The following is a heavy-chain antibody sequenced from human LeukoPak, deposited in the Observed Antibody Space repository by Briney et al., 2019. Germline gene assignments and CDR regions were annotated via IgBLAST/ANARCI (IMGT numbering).Heavy chain of an antibody. CDR2: INPNSGGT. Sequence: ASVKVSCKASGYTFTGYYMHWVRQAPGQGLEWMGWINPNSGGTNYAQKFQGRVTMTRDTSISTAYMELSRLRSDDTAVYYCASLCSGGSCYPYFDYWAREPWSPSPQ. CDR1: GYTFTGYY. J-gene: IGHJ4*02. V-gene: IGHV1-2*02. CDR3: ASLCSGGSCYPYFDY. D-gene: IGHD2-15*01.